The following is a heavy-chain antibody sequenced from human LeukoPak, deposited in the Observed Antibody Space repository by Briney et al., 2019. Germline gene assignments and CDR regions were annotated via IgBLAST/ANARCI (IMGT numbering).Heavy chain of an antibody. Sequence: PSETLSLTCTVSGGSISSYYWSWIRQPAGKGLEWIGRIYTSGSTNYNPSLKSRVTISVDKSKNQFSLKLSSVTAADTAVYYCAREPPYYYDSSGSEPSFDYWGQGTLVSVSS. CDR3: AREPPYYYDSSGSEPSFDY. V-gene: IGHV4-4*07. CDR1: GGSISSYY. CDR2: IYTSGST. J-gene: IGHJ4*02. D-gene: IGHD3-22*01.